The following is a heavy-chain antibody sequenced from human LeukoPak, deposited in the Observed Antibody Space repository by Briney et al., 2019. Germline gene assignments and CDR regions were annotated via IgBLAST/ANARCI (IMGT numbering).Heavy chain of an antibody. CDR2: MRQDGSEK. D-gene: IGHD3-16*02. Sequence: PGGSLRLSCAASGFTFSSYWMSWVRQAPGQGLEWVANMRQDGSEKYYVDSVKGRFTISRDNAKNSLYLQMNSLRAEDTAVYYCARELITFGGVIVYYYYMDVWGKGTTVTVSS. CDR3: ARELITFGGVIVYYYYMDV. CDR1: GFTFSSYW. V-gene: IGHV3-7*01. J-gene: IGHJ6*03.